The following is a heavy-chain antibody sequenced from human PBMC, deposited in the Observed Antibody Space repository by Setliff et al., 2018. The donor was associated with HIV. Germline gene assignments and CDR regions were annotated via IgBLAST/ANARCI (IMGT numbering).Heavy chain of an antibody. CDR3: AKELAASGLGYFDS. CDR2: ILSTGERT. J-gene: IGHJ4*02. CDR1: GFTLNHAW. D-gene: IGHD3-22*01. V-gene: IGHV3-23*01. Sequence: GGSLRLSCAASGFTLNHAWVSWVRQAPGEGLEWVSAILSTGERTFYADSVKGRFTVSRDNSKNTVYLQMNSLRAEDTAEYYCAKELAASGLGYFDSWGRGILVTVSS.